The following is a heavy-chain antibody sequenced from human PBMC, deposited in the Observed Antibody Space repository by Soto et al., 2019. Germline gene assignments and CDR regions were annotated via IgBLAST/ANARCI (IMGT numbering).Heavy chain of an antibody. CDR3: GTVTRSFIDY. CDR1: GGSFRGYY. CDR2: INHIGST. Sequence: QVQLQQWGAGLLKPSETLYLTCAVYGGSFRGYYWSWIRQPPGKGLEWIWEINHIGSTNYNPYLMSRVTTSVDTSNTQSSMKMISVTAAESAVYYCGTVTRSFIDYWGQGTLVTVYS. D-gene: IGHD4-17*01. V-gene: IGHV4-34*01. J-gene: IGHJ4*02.